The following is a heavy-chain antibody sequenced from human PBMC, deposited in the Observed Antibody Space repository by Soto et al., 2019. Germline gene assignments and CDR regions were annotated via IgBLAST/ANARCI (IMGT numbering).Heavy chain of an antibody. CDR1: GGSFSGYY. D-gene: IGHD2-2*01. Sequence: QVQLQQWGAGLLKPSETLSLTCVVYGGSFSGYYWSWIRQSPGKGLEWIGGINHRGSTNYNPSLESRVTIPVDTSKNQFSLKLTSVTAAETAMYYCARDGFCTSTTCRVGNWFDPWGQGTLVTVSS. CDR2: INHRGST. CDR3: ARDGFCTSTTCRVGNWFDP. V-gene: IGHV4-34*01. J-gene: IGHJ5*02.